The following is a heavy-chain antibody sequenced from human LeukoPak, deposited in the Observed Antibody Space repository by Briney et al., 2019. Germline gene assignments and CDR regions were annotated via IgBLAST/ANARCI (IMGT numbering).Heavy chain of an antibody. CDR1: GYTFTSYG. V-gene: IGHV1-18*01. D-gene: IGHD3-9*01. J-gene: IGHJ4*02. CDR3: ARDRPYYDILTGYWTLFDY. CDR2: ISAYNGNT. Sequence: SVKVSCKASGYTFTSYGISWVRQAPGQGLEWMGWISAYNGNTNYAQKLQGRVTMTTDTSTSTAYMELRSLRSDDTAVYYCARDRPYYDILTGYWTLFDYWGQGTLVTVSS.